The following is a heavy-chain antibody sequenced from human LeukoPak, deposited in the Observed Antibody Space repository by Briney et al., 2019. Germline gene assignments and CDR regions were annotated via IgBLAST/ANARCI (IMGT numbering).Heavy chain of an antibody. CDR1: GFTFSSYG. V-gene: IGHV3-33*01. Sequence: PGRSLRLSCAASGFTFSSYGMHWVRQAPGKGLEWVAVIWYDGSNKYYADSVKGRFTISRDNSKNTLYLQMNSLRAEDTAVYYCARGGSGXWXYGMDVWGQGTTVTVSS. CDR3: ARGGSGXWXYGMDV. D-gene: IGHD1-26*01. CDR2: IWYDGSNK. J-gene: IGHJ6*02.